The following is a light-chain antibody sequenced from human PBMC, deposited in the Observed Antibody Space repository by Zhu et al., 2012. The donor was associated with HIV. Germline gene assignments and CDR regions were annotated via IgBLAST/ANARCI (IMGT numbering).Light chain of an antibody. CDR3: QHYVPSPMYT. CDR1: QTVSRNY. J-gene: IGKJ2*01. V-gene: IGKV3-20*01. CDR2: GAS. Sequence: EIVLTQSPGTLSLSPGERATLSCRASQTVSRNYLAWCQQKPGQAPRLLIYGASRRVTGIPDRFSGSGSGTDFTLTISRLEPEDFAVYYCQHYVPSPMYTFGQGTKLEIK.